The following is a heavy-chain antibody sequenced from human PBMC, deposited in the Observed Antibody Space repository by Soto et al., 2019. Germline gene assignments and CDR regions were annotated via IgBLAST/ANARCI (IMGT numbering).Heavy chain of an antibody. Sequence: QAGGSLRLSCAASGFTFSSYWMHWVRQAAGKVLVWVSRINIDGSSTSYADSVKGRFTISRDNAKNTLYLQMNSLRAEDTAVYYCARERLERDYFDYWGQGTLVTVSS. V-gene: IGHV3-74*01. CDR1: GFTFSSYW. J-gene: IGHJ4*02. D-gene: IGHD1-1*01. CDR2: INIDGSST. CDR3: ARERLERDYFDY.